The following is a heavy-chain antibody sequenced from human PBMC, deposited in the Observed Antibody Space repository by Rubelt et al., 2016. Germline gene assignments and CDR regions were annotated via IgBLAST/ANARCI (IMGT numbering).Heavy chain of an antibody. CDR3: ARGLARAAAAPRRLWFDP. CDR1: GGSFSGYY. CDR2: INHSGST. V-gene: IGHV4-34*01. Sequence: QVQLQQWGAGLLMPSETLSLTCAVYGGSFSGYYWSWIRQPPGKGLEWIGEINHSGSTNYNPSLKSRVTISAVTSQTRFDLMLGSVTAADTAVYYFARGLARAAAAPRRLWFDPWGQGTLVTVSS. D-gene: IGHD6-25*01. J-gene: IGHJ5*02.